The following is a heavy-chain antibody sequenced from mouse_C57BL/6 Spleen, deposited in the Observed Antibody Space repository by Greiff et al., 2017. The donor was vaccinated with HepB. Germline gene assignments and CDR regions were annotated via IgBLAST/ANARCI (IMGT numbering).Heavy chain of an antibody. J-gene: IGHJ4*01. D-gene: IGHD2-1*01. CDR3: ARGELHSYYAMDY. CDR2: INPYNGGT. V-gene: IGHV1-19*01. Sequence: EVQLQESGPVLVKPGASVKMSCKASGYTFTDYYMNWVKQSHGKSLEWIGVINPYNGGTSYNQKFKGKATLTVDKSSSTAYMELNSLTSEDSAVYYCARGELHSYYAMDYWGQGTSVTVSS. CDR1: GYTFTDYY.